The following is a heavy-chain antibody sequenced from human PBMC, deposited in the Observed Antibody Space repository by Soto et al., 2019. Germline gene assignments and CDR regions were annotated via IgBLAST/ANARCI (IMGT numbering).Heavy chain of an antibody. CDR2: IYRSGST. V-gene: IGHV4-4*09. CDR3: ARTLDYGHMDV. D-gene: IGHD3-16*01. J-gene: IGHJ6*03. Sequence: QVQMQESGPGLVKPSETLSLTCTVSGDSVRNQYWSWIRRPPGRGLEWIGYIYRSGSTKYNPSLTSPRTISVDTSKNQFSLKLASVTAADTALYYCARTLDYGHMDVWGKGTKVTLSS. CDR1: GDSVRNQY.